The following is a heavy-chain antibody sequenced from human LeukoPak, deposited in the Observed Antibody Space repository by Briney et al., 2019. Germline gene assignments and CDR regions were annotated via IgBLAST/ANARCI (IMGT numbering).Heavy chain of an antibody. CDR3: AKDGPEGENYYDSSGYSRH. J-gene: IGHJ4*02. V-gene: IGHV3-23*01. Sequence: GGSLRLSCAASGFTFSSYAMSWVRQAPGKGLEWVSAISGSGGSTYYADSVKGRFTISRDNSKNTLYLQMNSLRAEDTAVYYCAKDGPEGENYYDSSGYSRHWGQGTLVTVSS. CDR1: GFTFSSYA. CDR2: ISGSGGST. D-gene: IGHD3-22*01.